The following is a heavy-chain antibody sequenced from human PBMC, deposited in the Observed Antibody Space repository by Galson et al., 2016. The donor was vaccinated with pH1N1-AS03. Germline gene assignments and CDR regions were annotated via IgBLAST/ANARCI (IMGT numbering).Heavy chain of an antibody. J-gene: IGHJ5*02. CDR2: TSPQNGNT. V-gene: IGHV1-18*04. D-gene: IGHD2-15*01. CDR3: ARAAPFDP. CDR1: GYTFSNFG. Sequence: SVKVSCKASGYTFSNFGMSWVRQAPGQGPEWMGWTSPQNGNTQYAQRLEGRVTMTTDTSTSTAYMELWSLTYDDTAVYYCARAAPFDPWGQGTLVIVSS.